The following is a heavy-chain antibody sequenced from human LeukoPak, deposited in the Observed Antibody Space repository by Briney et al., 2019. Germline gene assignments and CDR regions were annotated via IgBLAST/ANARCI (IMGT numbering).Heavy chain of an antibody. J-gene: IGHJ4*02. CDR2: IYYSGST. Sequence: SETLSLTCTVSGGSISSSSYYWGWIRQPPGKGLEWIGSIYYSGSTYYNPSLKSRVTMSVDTSKNQFSLQLSSVTAADTAVYYCAREVTSGLYLLDYWGQGTLVTVSS. CDR1: GGSISSSSYY. V-gene: IGHV4-39*07. D-gene: IGHD6-19*01. CDR3: AREVTSGLYLLDY.